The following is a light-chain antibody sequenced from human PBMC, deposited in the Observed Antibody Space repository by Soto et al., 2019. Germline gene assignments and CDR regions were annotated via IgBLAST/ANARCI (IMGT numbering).Light chain of an antibody. CDR3: CSYAGSSTVV. Sequence: QSALTQPASVSGSPGQSITISCTGTSSDVGSYNLVSWYQQHPGKAPKLMIYEGSKRPSGVSNRFSGSKSGTTASLTISGLQAEDEADYYWCSYAGSSTVVFGGGTKLTVL. CDR2: EGS. V-gene: IGLV2-23*01. J-gene: IGLJ2*01. CDR1: SSDVGSYNL.